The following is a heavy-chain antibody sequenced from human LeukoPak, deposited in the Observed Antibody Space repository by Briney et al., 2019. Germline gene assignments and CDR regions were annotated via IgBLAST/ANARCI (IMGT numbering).Heavy chain of an antibody. CDR3: ASGSGGSHARLYYYYGMDV. D-gene: IGHD2-15*01. CDR2: IYPGDSDT. CDR1: GYSFTSYW. V-gene: IGHV5-51*01. J-gene: IGHJ6*02. Sequence: GESLKISCQGSGYSFTSYWIGWVRQMPGKGLEWMGIIYPGDSDTRYSPSFQGQVTISADKSISTAYLQWSSLKASDTAMYYCASGSGGSHARLYYYYGMDVWGQGTTVTVSS.